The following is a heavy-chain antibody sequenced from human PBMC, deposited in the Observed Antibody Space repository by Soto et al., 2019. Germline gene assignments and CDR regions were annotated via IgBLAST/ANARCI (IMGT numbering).Heavy chain of an antibody. V-gene: IGHV1-69*13. Sequence: SVKVSCKASGGTFSSYAISWVRQAPGQGLEWMGGIIPIFGTANYAQKFQGRVTITADESTSTAYMELSSLRSEDTAVYYCARGPRKNYDSSGYYDYWGQGTLVTSPQ. CDR2: IIPIFGTA. CDR3: ARGPRKNYDSSGYYDY. D-gene: IGHD3-22*01. J-gene: IGHJ4*02. CDR1: GGTFSSYA.